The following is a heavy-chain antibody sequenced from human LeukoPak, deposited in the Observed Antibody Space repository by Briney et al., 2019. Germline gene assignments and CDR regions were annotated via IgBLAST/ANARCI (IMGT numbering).Heavy chain of an antibody. J-gene: IGHJ4*02. D-gene: IGHD3-22*01. CDR1: GFXFSSYA. CDR2: ISYDGSNK. CDR3: AKDYYDRSGSYYYFDY. Sequence: GGSLRLSCAASGFXFSSYAIHWVRQAPGKGLEWVAVISYDGSNKYYADSVKGRFTVSRDNSKNTLYLEMNSLRAEDSAVYYCAKDYYDRSGSYYYFDYWGQGTLVTVSS. V-gene: IGHV3-30-3*01.